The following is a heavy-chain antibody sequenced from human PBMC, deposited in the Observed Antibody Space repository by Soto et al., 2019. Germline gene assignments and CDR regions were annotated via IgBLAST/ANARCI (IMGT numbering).Heavy chain of an antibody. CDR3: ARSREVDY. Sequence: SETLSLTCAVYGGSFSAFYWSWIRQPPGKGLEWIGDINHSGSSTYSPSLKSRVSISVDTSKNQFSLKLNSVTATDTAVYYCARSREVDYWSQGTLVTVSS. CDR1: GGSFSAFY. CDR2: INHSGSS. V-gene: IGHV4-34*01. J-gene: IGHJ4*02.